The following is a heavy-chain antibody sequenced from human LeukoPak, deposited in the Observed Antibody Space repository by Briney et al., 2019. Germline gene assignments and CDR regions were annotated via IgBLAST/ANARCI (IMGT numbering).Heavy chain of an antibody. V-gene: IGHV3-23*01. CDR1: GFTFSTYP. Sequence: GGSLRLSCAASGFTFSTYPMSWVRQAPGKGLEWVSSIIVSGGSTYYADSVQGRFTMSRDNSKNMLYLQMNSLRAEDTAVYYCARRAGAYSHPYDYWGQGTLVTVSS. D-gene: IGHD4/OR15-4a*01. J-gene: IGHJ4*02. CDR2: IIVSGGST. CDR3: ARRAGAYSHPYDY.